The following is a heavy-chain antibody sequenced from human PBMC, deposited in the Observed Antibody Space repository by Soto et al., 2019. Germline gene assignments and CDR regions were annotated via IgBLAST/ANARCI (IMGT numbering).Heavy chain of an antibody. D-gene: IGHD3-16*01. CDR2: TSYDGSNK. Sequence: GSLRLSCVASGXTFSNYSMHWVRQAPGKGLEWVAVTSYDGSNKNYADSVKGRFTISRVNSKNTLYLEMNSLRTEETAVYYCARDRWESFYERYLFDYWGQGTLVTVS. CDR3: ARDRWESFYERYLFDY. CDR1: GXTFSNYS. J-gene: IGHJ4*02. V-gene: IGHV3-30-3*01.